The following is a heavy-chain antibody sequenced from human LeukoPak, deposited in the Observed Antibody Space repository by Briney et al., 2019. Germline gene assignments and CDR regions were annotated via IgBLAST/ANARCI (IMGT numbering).Heavy chain of an antibody. CDR1: GFTFSRSS. D-gene: IGHD3-10*01. J-gene: IGHJ4*02. CDR3: AREYYYGNNAGNY. Sequence: GGSLRLSCAASGFTFSRSSMSWVRQAPGKGLEWVSSITGSSSYIYYADSVKGRFSISRDNAEKSVYLQMNSLRAEDTAVYYCAREYYYGNNAGNYWGQGTLVTVSS. CDR2: ITGSSSYI. V-gene: IGHV3-21*01.